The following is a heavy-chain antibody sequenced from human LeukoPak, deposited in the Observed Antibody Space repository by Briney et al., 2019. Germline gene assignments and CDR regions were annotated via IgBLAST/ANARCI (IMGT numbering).Heavy chain of an antibody. J-gene: IGHJ4*02. CDR2: IYTNGDT. CDR3: ARESGSYEE. CDR1: GFSVSSKY. V-gene: IGHV3-53*01. D-gene: IGHD1-26*01. Sequence: GGSLRLSCAVSGFSVSSKYMSWVRQAPGKRLEWVSVIYTNGDTYDADVVKGRFTISRDDSENTVYLQMNSLRAEDTAMYYCARESGSYEEWGQGTLVTVSS.